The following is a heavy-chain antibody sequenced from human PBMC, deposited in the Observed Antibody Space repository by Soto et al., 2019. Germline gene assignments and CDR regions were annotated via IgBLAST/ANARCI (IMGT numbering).Heavy chain of an antibody. CDR3: TTGPPVRGHCSGGSCY. V-gene: IGHV3-15*01. CDR1: GISFNDAW. D-gene: IGHD2-15*01. CDR2: IRSRSVGATT. J-gene: IGHJ4*02. Sequence: EVQLVESGGGLVKPGGSLRLSCAASGISFNDAWISWVRQAPGQGLEWIGRIRSRSVGATTDYAAPVKGRFTLSRDDSQNTVSLQMNILKSEDTGVYYCTTGPPVRGHCSGGSCYWGQGTLVNVSS.